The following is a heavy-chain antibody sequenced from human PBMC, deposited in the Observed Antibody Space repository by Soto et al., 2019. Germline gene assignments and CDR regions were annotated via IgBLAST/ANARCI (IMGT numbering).Heavy chain of an antibody. CDR3: VCDDNRRY. CDR1: GFSFSTST. CDR2: IGRTGIDR. J-gene: IGHJ4*02. D-gene: IGHD1-1*01. V-gene: IGHV3-21*01. Sequence: EVQLVESGGGLVKPGGSLRLSCAGSGFSFSTSTMNWVRQAPGKGLEFVSSIGRTGIDRYYIDSVKGRFTISRDNPQNSLYLQMNSLRAEDTALYYCVCDDNRRYWGQGTLVTVSS.